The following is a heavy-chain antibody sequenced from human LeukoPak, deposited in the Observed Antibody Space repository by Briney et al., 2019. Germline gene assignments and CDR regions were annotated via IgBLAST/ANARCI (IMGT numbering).Heavy chain of an antibody. CDR1: GFTFSSYA. D-gene: IGHD3-10*01. J-gene: IGHJ4*02. CDR3: AKRPGRSGRYPY. V-gene: IGHV3-23*01. CDR2: ISGSGGST. Sequence: GGSLRLSCAASGFTFSSYAMSWVRQTPGKGLEWVSAISGSGGSTYYADSAKGRFTISRDNSKNTLYLQMNSLRAEDTAVYYCAKRPGRSGRYPYWGQGTLVTVSS.